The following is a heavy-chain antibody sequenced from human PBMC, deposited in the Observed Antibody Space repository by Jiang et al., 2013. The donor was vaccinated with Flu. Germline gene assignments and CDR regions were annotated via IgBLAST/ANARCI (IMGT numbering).Heavy chain of an antibody. Sequence: LLKPSETLSLTCAVYGGSFSGYYWSWIRQPPGKGLEWIGEINHSGSTNYNPSLKSRVTISVDTSKNQFSLKLSSVTAADTAVYYCATTAAGNFDYWGQGTLVTVSS. D-gene: IGHD6-13*01. V-gene: IGHV4-34*01. CDR1: GGSFSGYY. CDR3: ATTAAGNFDY. J-gene: IGHJ4*02. CDR2: INHSGST.